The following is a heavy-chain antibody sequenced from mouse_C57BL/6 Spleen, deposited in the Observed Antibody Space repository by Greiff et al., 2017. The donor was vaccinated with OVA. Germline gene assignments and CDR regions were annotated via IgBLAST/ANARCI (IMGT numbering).Heavy chain of an antibody. D-gene: IGHD2-13*01. CDR1: GYSFTGYY. J-gene: IGHJ2*01. CDR2: INPSTGGT. V-gene: IGHV1-42*01. CDR3: ARVTFDS. Sequence: VQLQQSGPELVKPGASVKISCKASGYSFTGYYMNWVKQSPEKSLEWIGEINPSTGGTTYNQKFKAKATLTVDKSSSTAYMQLKSLTSEDSAVSYCARVTFDSCVPGTTLTVSS.